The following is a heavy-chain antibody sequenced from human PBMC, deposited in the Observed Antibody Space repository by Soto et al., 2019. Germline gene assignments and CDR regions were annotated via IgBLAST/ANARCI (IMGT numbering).Heavy chain of an antibody. Sequence: PSETLSLTCAVYGGSFIGYYWTWIRQPPGTGLEWIGEINHSGSTNYNPSHKSRITISIDTSKNQFSLKLTSVTAADTAVYYCARDKITGLFDYWGQGTLVTVSS. CDR2: INHSGST. CDR3: ARDKITGLFDY. V-gene: IGHV4-34*01. J-gene: IGHJ4*02. CDR1: GGSFIGYY. D-gene: IGHD2-8*02.